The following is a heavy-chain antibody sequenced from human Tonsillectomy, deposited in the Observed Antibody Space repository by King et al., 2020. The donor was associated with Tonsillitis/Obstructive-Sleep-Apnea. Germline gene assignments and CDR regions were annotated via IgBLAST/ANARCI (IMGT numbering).Heavy chain of an antibody. Sequence: QLQESGPGLVKPSETLSLTCAVSGYSLTSGYYWGWIRQPPGKGLEWLGSIDHSGSAYYNPSLQSRVTLSVNTSKNEFSLKLSSVTAADTAVYYCARDPPQDTSGPEFWGQGTLVTGSS. CDR1: GYSLTSGYY. CDR2: IDHSGSA. CDR3: ARDPPQDTSGPEF. J-gene: IGHJ4*02. D-gene: IGHD3-22*01. V-gene: IGHV4-38-2*02.